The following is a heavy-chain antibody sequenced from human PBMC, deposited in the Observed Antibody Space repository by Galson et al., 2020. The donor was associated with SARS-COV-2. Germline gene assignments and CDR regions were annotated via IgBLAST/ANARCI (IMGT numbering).Heavy chain of an antibody. V-gene: IGHV3-53*01. CDR2: IYSGGST. CDR1: GFTVSSKY. CDR3: ARALLQYSSGWNYYNYYYMDV. Sequence: GGSLRLSCAASGFTVSSKYMSWVRQAPGKGLEWVSVIYSGGSTYYADSVKGRFTISRDNFKNTLYLQMNSLIAEDTAVYYCARALLQYSSGWNYYNYYYMDVWGKGTTVTISS. D-gene: IGHD6-19*01. J-gene: IGHJ6*03.